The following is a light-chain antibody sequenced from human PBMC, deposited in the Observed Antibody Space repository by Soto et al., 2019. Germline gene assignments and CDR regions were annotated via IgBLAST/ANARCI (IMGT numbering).Light chain of an antibody. J-gene: IGLJ2*01. CDR2: YDS. Sequence: VLTQPPSVSVAPGKTARITCGGNNIGSKSVHWYQQKPGQAPVLVIYYDSDRPSGIPERFSGSNSGNTATLTISRVEAGDEADYYCQVWDSSSDHVVFGGGTKLTV. CDR1: NIGSKS. CDR3: QVWDSSSDHVV. V-gene: IGLV3-21*04.